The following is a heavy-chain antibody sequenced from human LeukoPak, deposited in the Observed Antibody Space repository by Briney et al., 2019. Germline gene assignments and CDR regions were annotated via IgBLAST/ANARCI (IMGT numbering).Heavy chain of an antibody. D-gene: IGHD5-24*01. CDR3: ARAGTVEMTPLDY. V-gene: IGHV1-2*04. CDR2: INPNSGGT. J-gene: IGHJ4*02. Sequence: GASVKVSCKASGYTFTGYYMHWVRQAPGQGLEWMGWINPNSGGTNYAQKFQGWVTMTRDTSISTAYMELSSLRSEDTAVYYCARAGTVEMTPLDYWGQGTLVTVSS. CDR1: GYTFTGYY.